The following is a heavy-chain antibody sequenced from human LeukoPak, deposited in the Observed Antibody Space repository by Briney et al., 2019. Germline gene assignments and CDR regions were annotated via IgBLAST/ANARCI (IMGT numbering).Heavy chain of an antibody. J-gene: IGHJ4*02. CDR1: GFTFSSYG. D-gene: IGHD6-13*01. CDR3: AKDIAAAAGTYIDY. V-gene: IGHV3-30*18. CDR2: ISYDGSNK. Sequence: GGSLRLSCAASGFTFSSYGMHWVRQAPGQGLEWVAVISYDGSNKYYADSVKGRFTISRDNSKNTLYLQMNSLRAEDTAVYYCAKDIAAAAGTYIDYWGQGTLVTVSS.